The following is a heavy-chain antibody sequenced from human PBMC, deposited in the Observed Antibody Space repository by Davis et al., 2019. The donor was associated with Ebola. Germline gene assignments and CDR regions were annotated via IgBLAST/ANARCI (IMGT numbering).Heavy chain of an antibody. CDR1: GGTFSSYA. CDR3: ARGRVTTVTTGYYYGMDV. CDR2: IIPIFGTA. V-gene: IGHV1-69*13. J-gene: IGHJ6*02. D-gene: IGHD4-17*01. Sequence: SVKVSCKASGGTFSSYAISWVRQAPGQGLEWMGGIIPIFGTANYAQKFQGRVTITADESTSTAYMELSSLRSEDTAVYYCARGRVTTVTTGYYYGMDVWGQGTTVTVSS.